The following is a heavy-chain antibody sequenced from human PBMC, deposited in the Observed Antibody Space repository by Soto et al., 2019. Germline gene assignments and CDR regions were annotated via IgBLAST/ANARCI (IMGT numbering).Heavy chain of an antibody. CDR3: ARDLIVTGTYFDY. J-gene: IGHJ4*02. V-gene: IGHV1-18*04. Sequence: GASVKVSCKASGYIFTSYGITWVRQAPGQGLEWMGWISTYNGNTNYAQKFQDRVTMTTDTSTSTAYMELRSLRSDDTAVYYWARDLIVTGTYFDYWGQGTLVTVSS. D-gene: IGHD3-9*01. CDR2: ISTYNGNT. CDR1: GYIFTSYG.